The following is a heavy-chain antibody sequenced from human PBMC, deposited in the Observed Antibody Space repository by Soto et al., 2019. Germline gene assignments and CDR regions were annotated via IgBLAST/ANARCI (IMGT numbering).Heavy chain of an antibody. J-gene: IGHJ4*02. V-gene: IGHV4-30-2*01. Sequence: SETLSLTCAVSGGSISGDGYSWSWIRQPPGKGLEWIGYLFHSGSTYYNPSLKSRVIISGDRSKNQFSLKLNSVTAADTAVYYCARDRGCGGGSCYSGFDYWGQGTLVTVSS. D-gene: IGHD2-15*01. CDR2: LFHSGST. CDR1: GGSISGDGYS. CDR3: ARDRGCGGGSCYSGFDY.